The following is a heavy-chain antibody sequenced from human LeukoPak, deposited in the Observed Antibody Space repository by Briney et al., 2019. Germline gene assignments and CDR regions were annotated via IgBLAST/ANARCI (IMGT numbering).Heavy chain of an antibody. CDR1: GFTFSSFS. J-gene: IGHJ4*02. CDR2: ISSSSSYI. Sequence: GGSLRLSCAASGFTFSSFSMNWVRQAPGKGLEWVSSISSSSSYIYYADSVKGRFTISRDNAKNSLYLQMNSLRAEDTAVYYCASLMVRGVMIFDYWGQGTLVTVSS. V-gene: IGHV3-21*01. CDR3: ASLMVRGVMIFDY. D-gene: IGHD3-10*01.